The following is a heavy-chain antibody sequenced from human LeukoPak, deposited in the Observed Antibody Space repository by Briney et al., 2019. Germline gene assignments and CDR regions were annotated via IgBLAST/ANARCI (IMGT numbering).Heavy chain of an antibody. Sequence: ASVKVSRKASGYTFTIYDINWVRHATGQGLERRGWMNTNRGNTGYAQKFQGRVTMTRNTSISTAYKELSSLRSEDTAVYYCARARITMVRGVMGYYYYYMDVWGKGTTVTVSS. J-gene: IGHJ6*03. V-gene: IGHV1-8*01. CDR3: ARARITMVRGVMGYYYYYMDV. CDR1: GYTFTIYD. CDR2: MNTNRGNT. D-gene: IGHD3-10*01.